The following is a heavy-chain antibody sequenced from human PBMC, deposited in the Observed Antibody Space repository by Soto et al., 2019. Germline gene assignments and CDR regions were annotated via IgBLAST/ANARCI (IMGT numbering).Heavy chain of an antibody. J-gene: IGHJ3*02. CDR1: GFTFSSYW. CDR2: INSDGSST. V-gene: IGHV3-74*01. CDR3: ARGRYDFWSGYSDAFDI. D-gene: IGHD3-3*01. Sequence: GGSLRLSCAASGFTFSSYWMHWVRQAPGKGLVWVSRINSDGSSTSYADSVKGRFTISRDNAKNTLYLQMNSLRAEDTAVYYCARGRYDFWSGYSDAFDIWGQGTMVTVSS.